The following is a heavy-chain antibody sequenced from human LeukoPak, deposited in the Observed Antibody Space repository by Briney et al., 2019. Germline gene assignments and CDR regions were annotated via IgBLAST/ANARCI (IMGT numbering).Heavy chain of an antibody. J-gene: IGHJ4*02. CDR1: GGTFSSYA. CDR2: IIPIFGTA. CDR3: ARDFERFTSGTFDY. D-gene: IGHD3-10*01. V-gene: IGHV1-69*13. Sequence: SVKVSCKASGGTFSSYAISWVRQAPGQGLEWMGGIIPIFGTANYAQKFQGRVTITADESTSTAHMELSSLRSEDTAVYYCARDFERFTSGTFDYWGQGTLVTVSS.